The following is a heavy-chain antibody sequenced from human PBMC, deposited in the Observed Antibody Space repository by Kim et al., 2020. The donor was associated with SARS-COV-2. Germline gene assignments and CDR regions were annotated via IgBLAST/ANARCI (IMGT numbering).Heavy chain of an antibody. J-gene: IGHJ5*02. Sequence: GGSLRLSCAASGFTVSSNYMSWVRQAPGRGLEWVSVIYSDGSTFYADSVKGRFTISRDNSKNTLYLQINSLRAEDTAVYYCARHYYDSSGYYWIDHWGQG. D-gene: IGHD3-22*01. V-gene: IGHV3-53*01. CDR3: ARHYYDSSGYYWIDH. CDR1: GFTVSSNY. CDR2: IYSDGST.